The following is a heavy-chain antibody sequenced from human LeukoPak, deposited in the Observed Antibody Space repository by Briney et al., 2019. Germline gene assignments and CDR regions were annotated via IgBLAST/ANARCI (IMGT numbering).Heavy chain of an antibody. CDR3: ARGSTYSSGWYGY. CDR1: GFTFSSYW. D-gene: IGHD6-19*01. J-gene: IGHJ4*02. V-gene: IGHV3-7*01. CDR2: IKQDGSEK. Sequence: GGSLSLSCAASGFTFSSYWMSWVRQAPGKGLEWVANIKQDGSEKYYVDSVMGRFTISRENAKNSLYLQMNSLRAEDTAVYYCARGSTYSSGWYGYWGQGTLVTVPS.